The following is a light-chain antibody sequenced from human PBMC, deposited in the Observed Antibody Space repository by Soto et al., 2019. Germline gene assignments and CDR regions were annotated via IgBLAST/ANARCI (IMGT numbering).Light chain of an antibody. J-gene: IGLJ2*01. V-gene: IGLV1-40*01. CDR2: GNN. Sequence: QSVLTQPPSVSGAPGQRVTISCTGSSSNIGAGYDVHWYQQLPGTAPKLLIYGNNNRPSGVPDRFSGSRPGTSASLAITGLHAEDEADYYCQSYDSSLSGSVVFGGGTKLTVL. CDR3: QSYDSSLSGSVV. CDR1: SSNIGAGYD.